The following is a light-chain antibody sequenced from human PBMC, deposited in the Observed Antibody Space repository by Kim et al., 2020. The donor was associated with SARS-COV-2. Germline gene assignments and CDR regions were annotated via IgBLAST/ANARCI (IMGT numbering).Light chain of an antibody. Sequence: GQSITISCTGTNSDIGGYNFVSWYQHHPGKAPKFMIYDVSKRPSGVSNRFSGSKSDNTASLTISGLQAEDEADYYCASYTSSDTWVFGGGTQLTVL. CDR1: NSDIGGYNF. CDR2: DVS. V-gene: IGLV2-14*03. J-gene: IGLJ3*02. CDR3: ASYTSSDTWV.